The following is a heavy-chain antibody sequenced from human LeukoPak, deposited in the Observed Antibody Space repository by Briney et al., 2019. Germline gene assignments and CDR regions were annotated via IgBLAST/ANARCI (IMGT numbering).Heavy chain of an antibody. CDR1: GGSISSYY. D-gene: IGHD3-3*01. J-gene: IGHJ6*03. V-gene: IGHV4-4*09. CDR2: IYTSGST. Sequence: SETLSLTCTVSGGSISSYYWSWIRQPPGKGLEWIGYIYTSGSTNYNPSLKSRVTISVDTSKNQFSLKLSSVTAADTAVYYCARRRFLETYYYMDVWGKGTTVTVSS. CDR3: ARRRFLETYYYMDV.